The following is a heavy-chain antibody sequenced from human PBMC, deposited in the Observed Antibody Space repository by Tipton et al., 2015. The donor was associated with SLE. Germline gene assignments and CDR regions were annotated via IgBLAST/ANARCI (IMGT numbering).Heavy chain of an antibody. CDR2: IDPSGGST. CDR1: GYTFITNY. D-gene: IGHD2-21*01. V-gene: IGHV1-46*01. CDR3: PRGESMIG. Sequence: QSGAEVKKPGASVKVSCKASGYTFITNYLHWVRQAPGQGLEWMGIIDPSGGSTTYAQKFQGRVTMTRDTSTSTVYMELSSLRSEDTAVNCCPRGESMIGWGQGTVVTVAS. J-gene: IGHJ4*02.